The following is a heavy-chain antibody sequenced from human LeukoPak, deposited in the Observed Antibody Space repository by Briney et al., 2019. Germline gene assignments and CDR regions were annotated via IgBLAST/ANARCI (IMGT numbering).Heavy chain of an antibody. CDR3: ARPGGPYDSSGLDYPHAFDI. CDR2: ISVYNDNT. J-gene: IGHJ3*02. Sequence: ASVKVSCKASGYIFTTYGITWVRQAPGQGLEWMGWISVYNDNTYYSQKLQGRVTMTTDTSTSTAYMELRSLRSEDTAVYYCARPGGPYDSSGLDYPHAFDIWGQGTMVTVSS. CDR1: GYIFTTYG. V-gene: IGHV1-18*01. D-gene: IGHD3-22*01.